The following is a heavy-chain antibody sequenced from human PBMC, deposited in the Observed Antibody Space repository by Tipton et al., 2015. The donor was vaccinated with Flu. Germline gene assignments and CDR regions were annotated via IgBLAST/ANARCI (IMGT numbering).Heavy chain of an antibody. V-gene: IGHV4-39*07. CDR1: GGSISSSSYY. D-gene: IGHD4-23*01. CDR2: IDYSGSA. CDR3: ATEYRGGGNRYYFDY. Sequence: TLSLTCTVSGGSISSSSYYWGWVRQPPGKGLEWIGTIDYSGSAYYSPSLKNRVTISVDMSKNHFSLKLSSVTAADTAVYYCATEYRGGGNRYYFDYWGQGTLVTVSS. J-gene: IGHJ4*02.